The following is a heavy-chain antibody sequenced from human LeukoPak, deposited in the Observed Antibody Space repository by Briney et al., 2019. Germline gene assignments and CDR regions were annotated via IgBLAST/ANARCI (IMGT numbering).Heavy chain of an antibody. V-gene: IGHV3-21*01. J-gene: IGHJ4*02. Sequence: PGGSLRLSCAASGFTFSSYSMNWVRQAPGKGLEWVSSISSRSSYIYYADSVKGRFTISRDNAKNSLYLQMNSLRAEDTAVYYCARDAVGGGSCCSCFDNWGQGTLVTVSS. D-gene: IGHD2-15*01. CDR1: GFTFSSYS. CDR3: ARDAVGGGSCCSCFDN. CDR2: ISSRSSYI.